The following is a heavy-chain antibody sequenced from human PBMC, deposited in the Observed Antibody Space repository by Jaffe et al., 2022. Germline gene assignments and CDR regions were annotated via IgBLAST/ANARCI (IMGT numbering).Heavy chain of an antibody. V-gene: IGHV4-38-2*01. Sequence: QVQLQESGPGLVKPSETLSLTCAVSGYSISSGYYWGWIRQPPGKGLEWIGSIYHSGSTYYNPSLKSRVTISVDTSKNQFSLKLSSVTAADTAVYYCARSRGGDWYFDLWGRGTLVTVSS. J-gene: IGHJ2*01. CDR1: GYSISSGYY. CDR2: IYHSGST. CDR3: ARSRGGDWYFDL. D-gene: IGHD2-21*01.